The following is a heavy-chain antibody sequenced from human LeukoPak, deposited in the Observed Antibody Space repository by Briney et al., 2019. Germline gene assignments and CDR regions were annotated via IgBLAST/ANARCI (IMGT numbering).Heavy chain of an antibody. CDR1: GFAFNTYA. Sequence: GGSLRLSCAASGFAFNTYAMNWVRQAPGKGLEWVSSINHHSGFIYYADSVKGRFTISRDNAKNSLYLQMNSLRAEDTAVYYCARFNGIAFDYWGQGTLVTVSS. D-gene: IGHD6-13*01. V-gene: IGHV3-21*01. J-gene: IGHJ4*02. CDR2: INHHSGFI. CDR3: ARFNGIAFDY.